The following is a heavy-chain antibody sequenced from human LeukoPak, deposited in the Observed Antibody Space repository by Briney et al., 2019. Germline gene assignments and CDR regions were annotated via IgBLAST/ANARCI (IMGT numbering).Heavy chain of an antibody. CDR3: AKDAFYYDSSGYYVD. J-gene: IGHJ4*02. CDR1: GFTFSSYA. CDR2: ISGSGGST. V-gene: IGHV3-23*01. D-gene: IGHD3-22*01. Sequence: GGSLRLSCAASGFTFSSYAMSWVRQAPGKGLEWVSAISGSGGSTYYADSVKGRFIISRDNSKNTLYLQMNSLRAEDTAIYYCAKDAFYYDSSGYYVDWGQGTLVTVSS.